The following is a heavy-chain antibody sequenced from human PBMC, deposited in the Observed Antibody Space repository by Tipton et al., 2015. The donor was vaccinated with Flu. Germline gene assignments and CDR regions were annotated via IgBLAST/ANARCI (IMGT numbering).Heavy chain of an antibody. CDR1: GGSITPYY. J-gene: IGHJ3*02. Sequence: TLSLTCTVSGGSITPYYWSWIRQSAGQGLEWIGRIYSTGTTNYNPALKSRVSMSVDTSNNQFSLEIISVTAADTAVYYCAKEPYFNFWSGYAFDIWGQGTKVTVSS. D-gene: IGHD3-3*01. CDR3: AKEPYFNFWSGYAFDI. CDR2: IYSTGTT. V-gene: IGHV4-4*07.